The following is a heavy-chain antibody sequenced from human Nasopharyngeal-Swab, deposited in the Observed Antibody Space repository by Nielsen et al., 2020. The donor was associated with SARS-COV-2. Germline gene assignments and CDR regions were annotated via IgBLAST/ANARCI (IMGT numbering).Heavy chain of an antibody. CDR3: ARDQRSGWFDAFDI. V-gene: IGHV4-59*01. D-gene: IGHD6-19*01. CDR2: IYYSGST. Sequence: WIRQPPGKGLEWIGYIYYSGSTNYNPSLKSRVTISVDTSKNQFSLKLSSVTAAATAVYYCARDQRSGWFDAFDIWGQGTMVTVSS. J-gene: IGHJ3*02.